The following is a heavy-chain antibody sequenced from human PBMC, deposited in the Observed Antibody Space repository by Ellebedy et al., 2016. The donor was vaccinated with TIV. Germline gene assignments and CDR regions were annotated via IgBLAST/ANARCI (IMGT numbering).Heavy chain of an antibody. J-gene: IGHJ4*02. CDR1: GFNFRNFG. V-gene: IGHV3-33*01. CDR3: ARQPSGDFGSAI. D-gene: IGHD3-10*01. CDR2: IWFDGSNK. Sequence: GGSLRLSCAASGFNFRNFGMHWVRQAPGKGLEWVALIWFDGSNKVYADSIRGRFAVSRDNSKNTLYLEMNNLSAEDTAAYYCARQPSGDFGSAIWGQGTLVTVSS.